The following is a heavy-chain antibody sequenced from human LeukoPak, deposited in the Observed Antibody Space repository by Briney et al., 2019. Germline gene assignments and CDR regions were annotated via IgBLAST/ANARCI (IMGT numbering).Heavy chain of an antibody. CDR1: GITFSSNW. Sequence: PGGSLRLSCAAAGITFSSNWMSWVRQAPGKGLEWVANIKPDGSEKYYVDSVKGRFTISRDNAKNSLYLQMNSLRAEGSAVYYCARDGCTSTSCYTRGDVWGKGTMVTVSS. D-gene: IGHD2-2*02. J-gene: IGHJ6*03. V-gene: IGHV3-7*01. CDR3: ARDGCTSTSCYTRGDV. CDR2: IKPDGSEK.